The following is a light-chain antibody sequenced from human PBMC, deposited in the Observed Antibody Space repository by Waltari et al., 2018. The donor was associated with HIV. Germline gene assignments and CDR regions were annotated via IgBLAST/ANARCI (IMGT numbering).Light chain of an antibody. CDR1: SSDVGSCNF. V-gene: IGLV2-14*01. CDR3: SSYRRDSTQV. Sequence: QSALTQPASVSGSPGQSITISCPGRSSDVGSCNFVSWYQQYPGKAPKLFIFEVSKLPSGVSSRFSGSKSGNTASLTISGLQAEDEADYHCSSYRRDSTQVFGGGTKLTVL. J-gene: IGLJ2*01. CDR2: EVS.